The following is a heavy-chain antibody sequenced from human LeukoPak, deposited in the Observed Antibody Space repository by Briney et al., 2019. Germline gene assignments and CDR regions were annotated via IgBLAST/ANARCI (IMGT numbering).Heavy chain of an antibody. CDR1: GGSISSSSYY. V-gene: IGHV4-39*07. D-gene: IGHD2-15*01. J-gene: IGHJ5*02. CDR2: LYYSGST. Sequence: SETLSLTCTVSGGSISSSSYYWGWIRQPPGKGLEWIGSLYYSGSTYYNPSLKSRVTISVDTSKNQFSLKLSSVTAADTAVYYCARESRYCSGGSCRGWFDPWGQGTLVTVSS. CDR3: ARESRYCSGGSCRGWFDP.